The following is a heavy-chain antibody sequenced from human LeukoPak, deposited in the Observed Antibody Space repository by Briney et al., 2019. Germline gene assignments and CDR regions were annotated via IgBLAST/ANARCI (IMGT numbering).Heavy chain of an antibody. CDR1: GGSISGYY. J-gene: IGHJ4*02. Sequence: PSETLSLTCTVSGGSISGYYWSWIRQPPGKGLEWIGYIYYSGSTNYNPSLKSRVTISVDTSKNQFSLKLSSVTAADTAVYYCARMGSGSYYNRVYFDYWGQGTLVTVSS. V-gene: IGHV4-59*01. CDR2: IYYSGST. CDR3: ARMGSGSYYNRVYFDY. D-gene: IGHD3-10*01.